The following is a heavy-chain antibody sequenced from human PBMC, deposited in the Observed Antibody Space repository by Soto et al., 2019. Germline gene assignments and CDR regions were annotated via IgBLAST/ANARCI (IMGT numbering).Heavy chain of an antibody. CDR2: ISSSSSYI. J-gene: IGHJ5*02. V-gene: IGHV3-21*01. D-gene: IGHD3-22*01. Sequence: EVQLVESGGGLVQPGGSLRLSCAASGFTFSSYSMNWVRQAPGKGLEWVSSISSSSSYIYYADSVKGRFTISRDNAKNSLYLQMNSLRAEDTAVYYCARAKYYYDSHTGGWFDPWGQGTLVTVSS. CDR3: ARAKYYYDSHTGGWFDP. CDR1: GFTFSSYS.